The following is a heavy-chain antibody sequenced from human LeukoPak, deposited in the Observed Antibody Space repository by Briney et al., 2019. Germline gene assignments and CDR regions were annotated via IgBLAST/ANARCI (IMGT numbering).Heavy chain of an antibody. V-gene: IGHV4-4*02. Sequence: PSGTLSLTSGVSGGSISSTIWWSWVRQPPGQGLEWIGEISLTGRTNYNPSHNSRVTMSLDESKHQLSLNLTSVTAADTAIYYCSRESGGFCPFGYWGQGTLVTVPP. D-gene: IGHD1-26*01. J-gene: IGHJ4*02. CDR1: GGSISSTIW. CDR2: ISLTGRT. CDR3: SRESGGFCPFGY.